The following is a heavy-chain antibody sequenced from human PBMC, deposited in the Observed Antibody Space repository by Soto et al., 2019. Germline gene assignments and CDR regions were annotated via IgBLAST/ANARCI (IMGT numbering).Heavy chain of an antibody. CDR1: GYSFTNYW. CDR2: TNPGDSES. J-gene: IGHJ6*02. V-gene: IGHV5-51*01. D-gene: IGHD4-4*01. Sequence: GESLKISCKGSGYSFTNYWIGWVRQMPGKGLEWMAITNPGDSESIYSPSFQGQVTISADKSISTAYLQWNSLKASDTAMYYCARPSNNYVAYWGQGTTVTVSS. CDR3: ARPSNNYVAY.